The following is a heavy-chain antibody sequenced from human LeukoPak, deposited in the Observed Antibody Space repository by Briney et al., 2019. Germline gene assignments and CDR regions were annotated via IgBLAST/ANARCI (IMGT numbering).Heavy chain of an antibody. D-gene: IGHD3-16*02. V-gene: IGHV4-39*07. J-gene: IGHJ4*01. Sequence: PSETLSLTCTVSGGSISSSSYYWGWIRQPPGKGLEWIGRIYYSGSTYYNPSLKSRVTISVDTSKNQFSLKLSSVTAADTAVYYCARDRHDYVWGSYRHCFDYWGQEPWSPSPQ. CDR2: IYYSGST. CDR1: GGSISSSSYY. CDR3: ARDRHDYVWGSYRHCFDY.